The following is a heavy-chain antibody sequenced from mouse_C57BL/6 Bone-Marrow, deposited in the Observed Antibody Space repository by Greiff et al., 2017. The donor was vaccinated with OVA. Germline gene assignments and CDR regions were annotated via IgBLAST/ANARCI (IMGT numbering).Heavy chain of an antibody. Sequence: QVTLKVSGPGILQSSQTLSLTCSFSGFSLSTSGMGVSWIRQPSGKGLEWLAHIYWDDDKRYNPSLKSRLTISKDTSSNQVFLKITRLDTADTATYYCARGIYYYSSSRYFDVWGTGTTVTVSS. CDR3: ARGIYYYSSSRYFDV. J-gene: IGHJ1*03. D-gene: IGHD1-1*01. V-gene: IGHV8-12*01. CDR1: GFSLSTSGMG. CDR2: IYWDDDK.